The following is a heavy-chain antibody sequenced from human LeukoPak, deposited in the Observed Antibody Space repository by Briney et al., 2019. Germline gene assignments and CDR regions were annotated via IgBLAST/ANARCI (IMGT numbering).Heavy chain of an antibody. J-gene: IGHJ3*01. CDR2: IYTSGST. CDR3: ARRTDSGYSSSSSAFDV. V-gene: IGHV4-4*07. Sequence: TSETLSLTCTVSGGSISGYYWSWIRQPAGKGLEWIGRIYTSGSTKYNPSLKSRVTMYVDTSKSQFSLKLTSVTAADTAVYYCARRTDSGYSSSSSAFDVWGQGTMVTVSS. CDR1: GGSISGYY. D-gene: IGHD6-6*01.